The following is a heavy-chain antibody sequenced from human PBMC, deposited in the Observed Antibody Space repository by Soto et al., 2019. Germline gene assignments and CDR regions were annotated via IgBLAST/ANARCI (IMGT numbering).Heavy chain of an antibody. J-gene: IGHJ4*02. D-gene: IGHD2-21*01. CDR2: INWDNNE. CDR1: GFSLSTLGTC. Sequence: SGHTLVNPTQTLTLTCTFSGFSLSTLGTCVTWIRQPPGKALEWLALINWDNNEYYNPSLKTRLTISRDTSKDQVVLTMTNVDPVDTATYYCARIPHYSDSYYMDYWGQGTLVTVS. V-gene: IGHV2-70*01. CDR3: ARIPHYSDSYYMDY.